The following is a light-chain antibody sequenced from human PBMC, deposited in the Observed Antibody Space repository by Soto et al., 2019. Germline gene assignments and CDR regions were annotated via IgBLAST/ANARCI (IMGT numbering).Light chain of an antibody. Sequence: QSLITQTPSVSGNPGQTFTISCSGSTSNIVSNPVNLYQQLPGTAPRLLISTNNQRPSGVPDRFSGSRSGNSASLAISGLQSEDEADYYCAAWDDRLNGPSYVFGTGTKVTVL. CDR3: AAWDDRLNGPSYV. V-gene: IGLV1-44*01. J-gene: IGLJ1*01. CDR1: TSNIVSNP. CDR2: TNN.